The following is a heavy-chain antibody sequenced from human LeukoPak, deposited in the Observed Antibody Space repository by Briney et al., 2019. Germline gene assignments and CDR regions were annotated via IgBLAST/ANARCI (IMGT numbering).Heavy chain of an antibody. CDR3: ARGTVVRRNFDY. CDR1: GGSISSSSYY. CDR2: IYYSGST. J-gene: IGHJ4*02. V-gene: IGHV4-61*05. Sequence: SETLSLTCTVSGGSISSSSYYWGWIRQPPGKGLEWIGYIYYSGSTNYNPSLKSRVTISVDTSKNQFSLKLSSVTAADTAVYYCARGTVVRRNFDYWGQGTLVTVSS. D-gene: IGHD4-23*01.